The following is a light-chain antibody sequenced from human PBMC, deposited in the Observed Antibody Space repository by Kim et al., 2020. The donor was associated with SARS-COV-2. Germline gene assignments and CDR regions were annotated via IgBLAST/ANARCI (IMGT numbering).Light chain of an antibody. V-gene: IGLV2-14*04. CDR1: SGDVDAYNH. CDR2: DVS. Sequence: GTSVTISCNGASGDVDAYNHVSGYQQHPGKAPNLMIYDVSEWPSGVSNRFSGSKSGNTASLTISWLQAEDEADYYCSSLTSSITYVFGTGTKVTVL. J-gene: IGLJ1*01. CDR3: SSLTSSITYV.